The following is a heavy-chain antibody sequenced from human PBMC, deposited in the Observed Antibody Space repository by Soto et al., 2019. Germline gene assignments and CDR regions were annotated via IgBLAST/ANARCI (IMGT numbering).Heavy chain of an antibody. Sequence: GVSLRLSCAASGFTFCSYAMHWVRQAPGKGLEWVAVISYDGSNKYYADSVKGRFTISRDNSKNTLYLQMNSLRAEDTAVYYCAREIAAYDLWGRGTLVTVSS. CDR2: ISYDGSNK. V-gene: IGHV3-30-3*01. J-gene: IGHJ2*01. CDR3: AREIAAYDL. D-gene: IGHD6-13*01. CDR1: GFTFCSYA.